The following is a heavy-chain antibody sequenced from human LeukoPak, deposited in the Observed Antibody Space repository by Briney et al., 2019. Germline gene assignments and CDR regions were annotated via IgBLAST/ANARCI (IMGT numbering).Heavy chain of an antibody. CDR3: ARDLRGSYYDSSGYYQTYYGMDV. V-gene: IGHV1-3*01. J-gene: IGHJ6*02. D-gene: IGHD3-22*01. CDR1: GYTFTSYA. CDR2: INAGNGNT. Sequence: ASVKVFCKASGYTFTSYAMHWVRQAPGQRLEWMGWINAGNGNTKYSQKFQGRVTITRDTSASTAYMELSSLRSEDTAVYYCARDLRGSYYDSSGYYQTYYGMDVWGQGTTVTVSS.